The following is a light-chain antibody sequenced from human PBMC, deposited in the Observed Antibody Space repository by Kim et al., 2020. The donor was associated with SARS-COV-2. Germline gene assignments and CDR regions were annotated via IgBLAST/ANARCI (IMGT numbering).Light chain of an antibody. CDR2: AAS. J-gene: IGKJ2*01. CDR3: QQTYSGLYT. Sequence: DIQMTQSPSSLSASIGDRVTITCRASQYISTYLNWYQQKPGKAPRLLIYAASSLYSGVPSRFSGSGSGTDFTLAISSLQPEDFATYYGQQTYSGLYTFGQGTKLEIK. CDR1: QYISTY. V-gene: IGKV1-39*01.